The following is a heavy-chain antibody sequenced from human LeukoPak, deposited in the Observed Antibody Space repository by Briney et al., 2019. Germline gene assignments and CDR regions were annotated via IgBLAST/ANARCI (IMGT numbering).Heavy chain of an antibody. CDR2: IYPSGYT. CDR1: GGSISSGNYY. J-gene: IGHJ6*03. V-gene: IGHV4-61*02. Sequence: SETLSLTCTVSGGSISSGNYYWSWIRQPAGRGLEWIGRIYPSGYTNYNPSLKSRVTISIDTSKNQFSLKLTSLTAADTAVYYCARYGSSTLRAGYYYYMDVWGKGTTVTVSS. CDR3: ARYGSSTLRAGYYYYMDV. D-gene: IGHD6-6*01.